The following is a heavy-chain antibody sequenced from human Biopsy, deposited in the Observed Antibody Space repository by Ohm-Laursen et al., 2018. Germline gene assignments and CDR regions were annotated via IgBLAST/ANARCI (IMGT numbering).Heavy chain of an antibody. CDR1: GFTLTDSG. Sequence: SLRLFCAASGFTLTDSGMHWVRQAPGKGLEWVALISYYGSYKNYGDSVKGRFTISRDNSKNTLYLQMISLRPEDTAVYYCAKQEGVAYGDIDYWGQGTLVTVSS. V-gene: IGHV3-30*18. D-gene: IGHD3-10*01. CDR2: ISYYGSYK. J-gene: IGHJ4*02. CDR3: AKQEGVAYGDIDY.